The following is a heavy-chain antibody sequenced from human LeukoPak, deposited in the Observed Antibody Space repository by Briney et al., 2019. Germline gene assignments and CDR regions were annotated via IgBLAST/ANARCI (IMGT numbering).Heavy chain of an antibody. D-gene: IGHD5-18*01. CDR2: CYYSGST. CDR3: ARGTYSYGKGWFDP. J-gene: IGHJ5*02. V-gene: IGHV4-39*07. Sequence: SETLSLTCTVSGGSISSSSYYWGWIRQPPGKGLEWIGSCYYSGSTYYSPSLKSRVTISVDTSKNQFSLKLNSVTAADTAVYYCARGTYSYGKGWFDPWGQGTLVTVSS. CDR1: GGSISSSSYY.